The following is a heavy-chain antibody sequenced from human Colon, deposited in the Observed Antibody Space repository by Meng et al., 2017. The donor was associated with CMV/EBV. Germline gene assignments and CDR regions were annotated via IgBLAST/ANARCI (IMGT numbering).Heavy chain of an antibody. CDR3: ARHGSGWNTYSVDI. CDR2: TYSSGAT. V-gene: IGHV3-66*02. CDR1: RFTVSTYY. J-gene: IGHJ6*02. D-gene: IGHD6-19*01. Sequence: GSLKISCAASRFTVSTYYVSWVRRAPGKGLEWVAVTYSSGATYYADSVRDRFTISRDNSEHTVYLQLNSLRVDDTAVYFCARHGSGWNTYSVDIWGQGTTVTVSS.